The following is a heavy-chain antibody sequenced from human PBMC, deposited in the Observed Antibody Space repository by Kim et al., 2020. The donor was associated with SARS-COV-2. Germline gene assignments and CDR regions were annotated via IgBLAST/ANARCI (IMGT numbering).Heavy chain of an antibody. Sequence: SETLSLTCAVYGGSFSGYYWSWIRQPPGKGLEWIGEINHSGSTNYNPSLKSRVTISVDTSKNQFSLKLSSVTAADTAVYYCARWNPMIVVVKGYGMDVWGQGTTVTVSS. CDR2: INHSGST. D-gene: IGHD3-22*01. CDR1: GGSFSGYY. V-gene: IGHV4-34*01. CDR3: ARWNPMIVVVKGYGMDV. J-gene: IGHJ6*02.